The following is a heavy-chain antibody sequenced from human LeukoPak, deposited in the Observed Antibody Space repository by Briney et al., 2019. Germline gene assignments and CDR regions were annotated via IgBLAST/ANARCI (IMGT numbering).Heavy chain of an antibody. CDR3: AKALLPAYCGGDCYSSVYYYYGMDV. CDR2: ISGSGGST. D-gene: IGHD2-21*02. Sequence: HPGGSLRLTCAASGFTFSSYAMSWVRQAPGKGLEWVSAISGSGGSTYYADSVKGRFTISRDNSKNTLYLQMNSLRAEDTAVYYCAKALLPAYCGGDCYSSVYYYYGMDVWGQGTTVTVSS. V-gene: IGHV3-23*01. CDR1: GFTFSSYA. J-gene: IGHJ6*02.